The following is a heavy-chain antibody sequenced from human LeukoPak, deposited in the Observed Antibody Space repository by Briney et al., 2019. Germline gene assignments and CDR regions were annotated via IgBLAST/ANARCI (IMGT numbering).Heavy chain of an antibody. V-gene: IGHV4-39*01. CDR3: ARRVIAAAGTGFDY. CDR2: IYYSGST. CDR1: GGSISSSSYY. J-gene: IGHJ4*02. D-gene: IGHD6-13*01. Sequence: SETLSLTCTVSGGSISSSSYYWGWIRQPPGKGLEWVGSIYYSGSTYYNPSLKSRVTISVDTSKNQFSMKLSSVTAADTAGYYCARRVIAAAGTGFDYCGQGTLVTVSS.